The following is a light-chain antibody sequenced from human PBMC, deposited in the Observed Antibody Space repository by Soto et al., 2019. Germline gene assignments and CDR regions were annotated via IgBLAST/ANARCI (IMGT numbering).Light chain of an antibody. CDR2: KVS. J-gene: IGKJ2*01. CDR3: MQGIHWPYT. V-gene: IGKV2-30*01. Sequence: DVVMTQSPLSLPVTLGQPASISCRSSQSLVYSDGDTSLNWFQQRPGQSPRRLIYKVSNRDSGVPDRFSGSGSGTDFTLKISRVEAEDVGVYYCMQGIHWPYTFGQGTKLEIK. CDR1: QSLVYSDGDTS.